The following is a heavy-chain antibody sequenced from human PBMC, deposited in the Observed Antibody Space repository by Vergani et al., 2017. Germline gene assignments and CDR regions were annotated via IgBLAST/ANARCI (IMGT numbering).Heavy chain of an antibody. J-gene: IGHJ4*02. D-gene: IGHD3-10*01. CDR2: IYYSGST. CDR1: GGSIRSYY. CDR3: ARDRSGATRFDY. Sequence: QVQLQESGPGLVKPSETLSFTCTVPGGSIRSYYWSWIRQPPGKGLEWIGYIYYSGSTNYNPSLKSRVTISVDTSKNQFSLKLSSVTAADTAVYYCARDRSGATRFDYWGQGTLVTVSS. V-gene: IGHV4-59*01.